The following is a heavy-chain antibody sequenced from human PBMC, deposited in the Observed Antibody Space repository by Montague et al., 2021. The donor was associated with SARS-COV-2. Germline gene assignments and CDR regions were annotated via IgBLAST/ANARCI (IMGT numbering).Heavy chain of an antibody. Sequence: SETLSLTCTVSGGSISRYYWSWIRQPPGKGLEWIGYIYYSGSTXXXPSXKSRVTISVDTSKNQFSLKLSSVTAADTAMYYCARASGWMGNAFDIWGQGTMVTVSS. D-gene: IGHD6-19*01. CDR2: IYYSGST. CDR1: GGSISRYY. V-gene: IGHV4-59*01. J-gene: IGHJ3*02. CDR3: ARASGWMGNAFDI.